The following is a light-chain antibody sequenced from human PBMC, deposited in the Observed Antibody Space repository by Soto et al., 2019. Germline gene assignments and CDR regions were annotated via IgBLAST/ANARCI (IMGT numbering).Light chain of an antibody. CDR2: DVS. Sequence: QSVLAQPRSVSGSPGQSVTISCTGTSSDVGGYNFVSWYQQYPGKAPRVMIYDVSKRPSGVPDRFSGSKSGNTASLTISGLQAEDEADYYCCSHVVTYTSYVFGTGTKVTVL. J-gene: IGLJ1*01. CDR3: CSHVVTYTSYV. CDR1: SSDVGGYNF. V-gene: IGLV2-11*01.